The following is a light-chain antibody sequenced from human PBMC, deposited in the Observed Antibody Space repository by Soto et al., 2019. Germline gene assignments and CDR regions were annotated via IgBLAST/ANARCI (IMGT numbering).Light chain of an antibody. CDR2: DVY. CDR1: SSDVGGYNY. Sequence: QSALTQPRSVSGSPGQSVTISCTGTSSDVGGYNYVSWYQQHPGKAPKLMISDVYKRPSGVPDRFFGSKSGNTASLTISGLQAEDEADYHCCSYAGSYTVLFGGGTKLTVL. CDR3: CSYAGSYTVL. J-gene: IGLJ2*01. V-gene: IGLV2-11*01.